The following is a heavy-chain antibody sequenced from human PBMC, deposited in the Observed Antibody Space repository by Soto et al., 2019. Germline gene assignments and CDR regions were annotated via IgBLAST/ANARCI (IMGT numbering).Heavy chain of an antibody. J-gene: IGHJ6*02. Sequence: APVKVSCKASGYTFTGYYMQWVRQAPGQGLEWMGWINPNSGGTNYAQKFQGRVTMTRDTSISTAYMELSRLRSDDTAVYYCARFMNYYSNNGMDVWGQRTTVTVSS. CDR1: GYTFTGYY. CDR3: ARFMNYYSNNGMDV. V-gene: IGHV1-2*02. CDR2: INPNSGGT.